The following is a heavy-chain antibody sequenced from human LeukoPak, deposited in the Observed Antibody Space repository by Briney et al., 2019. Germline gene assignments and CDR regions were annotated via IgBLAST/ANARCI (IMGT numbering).Heavy chain of an antibody. J-gene: IGHJ4*02. CDR1: GGSVSTGSYY. D-gene: IGHD3-10*01. CDR2: IHTSGTM. CDR3: ARSITYYYASGSYYKLDY. Sequence: PSQTLSLTCTVSGGSVSTGSYYWSWIRQPAGRGLEWIGHIHTSGTMNYNASLKSRVRISVETSKNQFSLRLSSVTAADTAVYYCARSITYYYASGSYYKLDYWGQGTLVTVSS. V-gene: IGHV4-61*09.